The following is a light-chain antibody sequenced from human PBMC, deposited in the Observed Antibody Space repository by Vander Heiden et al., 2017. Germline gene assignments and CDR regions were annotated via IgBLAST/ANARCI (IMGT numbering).Light chain of an antibody. CDR1: NLGEKY. CDR3: QAWDSSTKV. V-gene: IGLV3-1*01. CDR2: QDS. Sequence: SSALTQPPSVSVSPGQTASITCSADNLGEKYACWYQQKPGQSPVLVIYQDSKRPSGIPERFSGSNSGNTATLTISGTQAMDEADYYCQAWDSSTKVFGTGTKVTVL. J-gene: IGLJ1*01.